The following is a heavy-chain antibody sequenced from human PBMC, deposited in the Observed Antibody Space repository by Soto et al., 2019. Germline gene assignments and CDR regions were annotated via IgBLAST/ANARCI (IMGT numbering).Heavy chain of an antibody. CDR2: INPSGGST. J-gene: IGHJ5*02. V-gene: IGHV1-46*01. CDR3: AREGRMGYQLHSWFDP. CDR1: GYTFTSYY. D-gene: IGHD2-2*01. Sequence: QVQLVQSGAEVKKPGASVKVSCKASGYTFTSYYMHWVRQAPGQGLEWMGIINPSGGSTSYAEKFQGRVTMPRDTSTSTVYMELSSLRSEDTAVYYCAREGRMGYQLHSWFDPWGQGTLVTVPS.